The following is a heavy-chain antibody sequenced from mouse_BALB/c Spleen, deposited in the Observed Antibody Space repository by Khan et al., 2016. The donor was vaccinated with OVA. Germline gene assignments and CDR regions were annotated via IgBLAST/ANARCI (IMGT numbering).Heavy chain of an antibody. Sequence: EVQLQESGPSLVKPSQTLSLTCSVTGDSITSGYWNWIRKFPGNKLEYMGYISYSGSTYYNPSLKSRISITRDTSKNQYFLQLNSVTTEDTATYYCAGYEGNHKVFDVWGAGTTVTVSS. J-gene: IGHJ1*01. CDR2: ISYSGST. CDR3: AGYEGNHKVFDV. D-gene: IGHD2-1*01. V-gene: IGHV3-8*02. CDR1: GDSITSGY.